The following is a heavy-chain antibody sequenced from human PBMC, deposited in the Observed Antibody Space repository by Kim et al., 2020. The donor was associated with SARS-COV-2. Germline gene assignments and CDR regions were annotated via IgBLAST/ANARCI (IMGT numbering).Heavy chain of an antibody. D-gene: IGHD3-10*01. J-gene: IGHJ4*02. CDR3: ARHTYYYGSGSYYNVSPYFDY. CDR1: GGSISSSSYY. Sequence: SETLSLTCTVSGGSISSSSYYWGWIRQPPGKGLEWIGSIYYSGSTYYNPSLKSRVTISVDTSKNQFSLKLSSVTAADTAVYYCARHTYYYGSGSYYNVSPYFDYWGQGTLVTVSS. V-gene: IGHV4-39*01. CDR2: IYYSGST.